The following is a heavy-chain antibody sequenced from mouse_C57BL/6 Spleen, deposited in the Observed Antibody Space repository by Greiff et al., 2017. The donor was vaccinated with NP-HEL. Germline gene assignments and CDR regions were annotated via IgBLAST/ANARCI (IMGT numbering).Heavy chain of an antibody. J-gene: IGHJ2*01. CDR1: GYSITSGYD. CDR3: AISSGAYYFDY. Sequence: VQLKESGPGMVKPSQSLSLTCTVTGYSITSGYDWHWIRHFPGNKLEWMGYISYSGSTNYNPSLKSRISITHDTSKNHFFLKLNSVTTEDTATYYCAISSGAYYFDYWGQGTTLTVSS. D-gene: IGHD3-1*01. CDR2: ISYSGST. V-gene: IGHV3-1*01.